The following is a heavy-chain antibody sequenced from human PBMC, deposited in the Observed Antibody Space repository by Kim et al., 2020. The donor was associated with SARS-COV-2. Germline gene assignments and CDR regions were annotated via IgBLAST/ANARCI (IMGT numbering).Heavy chain of an antibody. J-gene: IGHJ4*02. CDR1: DGSISSYY. D-gene: IGHD3-22*01. CDR3: TRGTHYYDGAYFDY. V-gene: IGHV4-59*01. Sequence: SETLSLTCTVSDGSISSYYWSWIRQPPGKGLVWIGYIYYSGGTNYNPSLNSRVTISVDTSKNQLSLKVKSVTAADTAVYYCTRGTHYYDGAYFDYWGQGTLVNVSS. CDR2: IYYSGGT.